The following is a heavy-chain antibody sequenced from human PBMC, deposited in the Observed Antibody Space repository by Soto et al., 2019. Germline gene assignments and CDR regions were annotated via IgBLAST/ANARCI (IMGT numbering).Heavy chain of an antibody. CDR1: GFTVSSNY. CDR3: ARSVVVPAALDY. J-gene: IGHJ4*02. D-gene: IGHD2-2*01. Sequence: VGFLRLSCAVSGFTVSSNYMSWVRQAPGKGLEWVSVIYIGGSTYYADSVKGRFTISRDNSKNTLYLQMNSLRADDTAVYYCARSVVVPAALDYWGQGTLVTVSS. V-gene: IGHV3-53*01. CDR2: IYIGGST.